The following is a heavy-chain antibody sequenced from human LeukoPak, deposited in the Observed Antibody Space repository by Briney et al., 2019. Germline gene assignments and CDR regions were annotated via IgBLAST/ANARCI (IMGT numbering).Heavy chain of an antibody. CDR3: ARSSSSWPEYYFDY. CDR2: FDPEDGET. J-gene: IGHJ4*02. V-gene: IGHV1-24*01. Sequence: GASVKVSCKVSGYSLTELSMHWVRQAPGKGLEWMGGFDPEDGETIYAQKFQGRVTMTEDTSTDTAYMELSSLRSEDTAVYYCARSSSSWPEYYFDYWGQGTLVTVSS. D-gene: IGHD6-13*01. CDR1: GYSLTELS.